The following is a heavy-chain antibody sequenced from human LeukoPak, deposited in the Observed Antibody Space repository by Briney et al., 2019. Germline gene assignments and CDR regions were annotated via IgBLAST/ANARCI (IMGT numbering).Heavy chain of an antibody. Sequence: GGSLRLSCAASGFIFSNYIMNWVRQAPGKGLEWVSAISGGGDTTYYADSVKGRSTISRDNSKNALYLQMNTLRADDTAVYYCAKGIFSRAFDVWGPGTMVTVSS. CDR2: ISGGGDTT. CDR1: GFIFSNYI. CDR3: AKGIFSRAFDV. D-gene: IGHD3-10*01. J-gene: IGHJ3*01. V-gene: IGHV3-23*01.